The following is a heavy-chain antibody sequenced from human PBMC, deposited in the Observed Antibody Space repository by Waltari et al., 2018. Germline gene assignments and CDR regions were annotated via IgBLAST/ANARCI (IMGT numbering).Heavy chain of an antibody. Sequence: QVQLQESGPGLVKPSGTLSLTCAVSGGSISSNNWWSWVRQPPGKGLEWIGEIYHSGSTSYTPSLKSRVTISVDKSKNQFSLKLSSVTAADTAVYYCARAVTTVTTSYFDYWGQGTLVTVSS. CDR1: GGSISSNNW. V-gene: IGHV4-4*02. J-gene: IGHJ4*02. CDR2: IYHSGST. D-gene: IGHD4-17*01. CDR3: ARAVTTVTTSYFDY.